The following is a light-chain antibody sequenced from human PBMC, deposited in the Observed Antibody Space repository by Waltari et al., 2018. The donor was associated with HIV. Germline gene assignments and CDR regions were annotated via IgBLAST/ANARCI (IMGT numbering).Light chain of an antibody. CDR3: KQANSLPLA. J-gene: IGKJ4*01. CDR1: QGIASW. CDR2: AAS. V-gene: IGKV1D-12*01. Sequence: DIQMTQSPSSVSASVGDRVTIPCRASQGIASWLAWYPQKPGEAPKLLIHAASNLRSEVPSRFSGSGCGTDFTLTINSLQPEDSATYYCKQANSLPLAFGGRTKVEIK.